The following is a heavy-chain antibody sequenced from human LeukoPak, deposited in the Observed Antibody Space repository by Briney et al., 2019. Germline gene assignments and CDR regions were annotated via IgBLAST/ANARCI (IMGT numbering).Heavy chain of an antibody. V-gene: IGHV3-21*01. Sequence: GGSLRLSCAASGFTFRSYSRNWVRQAPGKGLEWISSISSSSSYIYYADSVKGRFTISRDNAKNSLYLQMNSLRAEDTAVYYCARAGSGYDYDYWGQGTLVAVSS. J-gene: IGHJ4*02. CDR2: ISSSSSYI. D-gene: IGHD5-12*01. CDR3: ARAGSGYDYDY. CDR1: GFTFRSYS.